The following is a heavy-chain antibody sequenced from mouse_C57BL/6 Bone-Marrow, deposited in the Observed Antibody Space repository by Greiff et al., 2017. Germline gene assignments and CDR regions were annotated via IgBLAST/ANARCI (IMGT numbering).Heavy chain of an antibody. CDR3: ANGTAQVVDY. D-gene: IGHD3-2*02. CDR2: ISSSGST. CDR1: GYSITNGNHW. V-gene: IGHV3-4*01. J-gene: IGHJ2*01. Sequence: EVKVEESGPALVKPSQTVSLTCTVTGYSITNGNHWWNWIRQVSGSKLVWIGYISSSGSTDSNPSLKSRISITRDTSKNQLFLQWNAVTTEDIATYYCANGTAQVVDYWGQGTTLTVSS.